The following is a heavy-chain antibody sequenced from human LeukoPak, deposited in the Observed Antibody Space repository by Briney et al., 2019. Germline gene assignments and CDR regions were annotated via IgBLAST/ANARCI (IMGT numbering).Heavy chain of an antibody. D-gene: IGHD3-3*01. V-gene: IGHV4-4*07. CDR1: GGSISNYH. CDR2: IHTSGST. CDR3: ARRDMRSGWRFDY. J-gene: IGHJ4*02. Sequence: PSETLSLTCTVSGGSISNYHWSWIRQPAGKGLEWIGQIHTSGSTNYNPPLKSRVSMSIDTTEDQVSLTIRSVTAADTAFYYCARRDMRSGWRFDYWGQGTLVTVSS.